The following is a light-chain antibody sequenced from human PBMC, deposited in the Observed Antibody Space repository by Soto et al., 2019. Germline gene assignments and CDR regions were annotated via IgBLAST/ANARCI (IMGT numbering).Light chain of an antibody. V-gene: IGKV3-20*01. CDR2: NAS. CDR3: QQYNSYSGT. J-gene: IGKJ1*01. CDR1: QSVSSSY. Sequence: EIVLTQSPGTLSLSPGERATLSCIASQSVSSSYLAWYQQKPGQAPRLRIYNASSRATGIPDRFSGSGSGTEFNLTISSLQPDDFATYYCQQYNSYSGTFGQGTKVDIK.